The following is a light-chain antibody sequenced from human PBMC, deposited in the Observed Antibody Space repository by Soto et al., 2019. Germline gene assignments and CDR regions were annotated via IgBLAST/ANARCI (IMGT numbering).Light chain of an antibody. V-gene: IGLV2-14*03. CDR3: TPYTPSSTYV. CDR1: SSDVGNYDY. Sequence: QSALTQPASVSGSPGQSITISCTGTSSDVGNYDYVSWYQQYPGKAPKLMIYAVSRRPSGVSNRFSGSKSGNTASLTISGLQADDEADYYCTPYTPSSTYVFGTGTKLTVL. CDR2: AVS. J-gene: IGLJ1*01.